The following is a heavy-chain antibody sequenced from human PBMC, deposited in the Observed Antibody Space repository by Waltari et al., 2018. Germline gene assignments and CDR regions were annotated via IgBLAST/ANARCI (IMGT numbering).Heavy chain of an antibody. V-gene: IGHV4-39*07. J-gene: IGHJ4*02. CDR2: ISYMGST. CDR1: GGSISRSSYS. D-gene: IGHD3-10*01. Sequence: QLQLQESGPGLVKPSETLSLTCTVSGGSISRSSYSLGWIRQPPGKGLEWIGSISYMGSTYYNPSLKSRVTISVDTSKNQFSLKLSSVTAAETAVYYCARDRGQKYIDYWGQGTLVTVSS. CDR3: ARDRGQKYIDY.